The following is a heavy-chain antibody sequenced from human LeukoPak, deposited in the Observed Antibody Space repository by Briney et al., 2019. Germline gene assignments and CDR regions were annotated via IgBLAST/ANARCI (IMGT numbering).Heavy chain of an antibody. V-gene: IGHV4-61*02. Sequence: SETLSLTCTVSGGSISSGSYYWSWIRQPAGKGLEWIGRIYTSGSTNYNPSLKSRVTISVDTSKNQFSLKLSSVTAADTAVYYCAGEDFNCSNTSCYYYYYYMDVWGKGTTVTVSS. D-gene: IGHD2-2*01. J-gene: IGHJ6*03. CDR3: AGEDFNCSNTSCYYYYYYMDV. CDR2: IYTSGST. CDR1: GGSISSGSYY.